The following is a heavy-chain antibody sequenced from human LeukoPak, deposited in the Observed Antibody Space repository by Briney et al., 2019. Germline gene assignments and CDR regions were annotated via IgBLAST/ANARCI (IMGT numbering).Heavy chain of an antibody. V-gene: IGHV3-23*01. Sequence: GGSLRLSCAASGFTFSSYAMSWVRQAPGKGLEWVSDISGSGGTTYYADSVKGRFTISRDNSKSTLYLQMNSLRAEDTAVYYCAKVGHLYCSGGSCYSDYWGQGTLVTVSS. CDR2: ISGSGGTT. CDR1: GFTFSSYA. D-gene: IGHD2-15*01. CDR3: AKVGHLYCSGGSCYSDY. J-gene: IGHJ4*02.